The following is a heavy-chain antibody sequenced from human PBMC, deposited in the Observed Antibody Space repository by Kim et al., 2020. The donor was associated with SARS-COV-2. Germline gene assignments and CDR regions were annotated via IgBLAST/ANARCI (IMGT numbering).Heavy chain of an antibody. D-gene: IGHD1-26*01. CDR3: ARAAVGATDAFDI. V-gene: IGHV4-39*07. J-gene: IGHJ3*02. Sequence: PPPNRRVTISVDTSKNQFSLTLGSVTAADTAVYYCARAAVGATDAFDIWGQGTMVTVSS.